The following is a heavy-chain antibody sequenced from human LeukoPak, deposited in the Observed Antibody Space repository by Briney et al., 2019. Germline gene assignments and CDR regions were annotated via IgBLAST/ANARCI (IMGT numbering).Heavy chain of an antibody. CDR2: ISGSGGST. CDR1: GFTFSSYA. J-gene: IGHJ4*02. CDR3: AKAGIMITFGGVIQYYFDY. D-gene: IGHD3-16*02. Sequence: PGGSLRLSCAASGFTFSSYAMSWVRQAPGKGLEWVSAISGSGGSTYYADSVKGRFTISRDNSNNTLYLQMNSLRAEDTAVYYCAKAGIMITFGGVIQYYFDYWGQGTLVTVSS. V-gene: IGHV3-23*01.